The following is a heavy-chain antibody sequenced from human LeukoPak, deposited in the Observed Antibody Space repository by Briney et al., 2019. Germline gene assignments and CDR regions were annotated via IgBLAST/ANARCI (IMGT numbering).Heavy chain of an antibody. CDR1: GITFHDYA. CDR3: VKDIGGAVAGTFDY. J-gene: IGHJ4*02. D-gene: IGHD6-19*01. V-gene: IGHV3-9*01. Sequence: PGGSLRLSCAASGITFHDYAIHWVRQAPGKGLEWVPGISWNSFNIGYADSVKGRFTISRDNAKNFLYLQMNSLRPEDTAFYYCVKDIGGAVAGTFDYWGQGTLVTVSS. CDR2: ISWNSFNI.